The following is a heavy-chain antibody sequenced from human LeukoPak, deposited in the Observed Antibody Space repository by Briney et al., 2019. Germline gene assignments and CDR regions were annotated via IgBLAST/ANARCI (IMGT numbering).Heavy chain of an antibody. Sequence: SETLSLTCTVSGGSISSYYWSWIRQPPGKGLEWIGYIYTSGSTNYNPSLKSRVTISVDTSKNQFSLKLSSVTAADTAVYYCARLRREYQVSAVVFDYWGQGTLVTVSS. V-gene: IGHV4-4*09. CDR2: IYTSGST. CDR1: GGSISSYY. CDR3: ARLRREYQVSAVVFDY. J-gene: IGHJ4*02. D-gene: IGHD2-2*01.